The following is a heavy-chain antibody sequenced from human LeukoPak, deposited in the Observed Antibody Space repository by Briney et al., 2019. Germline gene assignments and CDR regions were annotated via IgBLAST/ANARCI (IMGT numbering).Heavy chain of an antibody. D-gene: IGHD2-2*02. V-gene: IGHV1-8*01. J-gene: IGHJ6*03. Sequence: ASVKVSCKASGYTFTSYDINWVRQATGQGLEWMGWTNPNSGNTGYAQKFQGRVTMTRNTSISTAYMELSSLRSEDTAVYYCARGLCSSTSCYTSYYYYYMDVWGKGTTVTVSS. CDR3: ARGLCSSTSCYTSYYYYYMDV. CDR2: TNPNSGNT. CDR1: GYTFTSYD.